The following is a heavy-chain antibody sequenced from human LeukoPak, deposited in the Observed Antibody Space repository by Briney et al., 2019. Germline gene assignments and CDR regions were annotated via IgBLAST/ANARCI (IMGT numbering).Heavy chain of an antibody. D-gene: IGHD3-22*01. CDR2: INHSGST. V-gene: IGHV4-34*01. CDR3: ARTSAHYYDSSGYFYFDY. Sequence: SETLSLTCAVYGGSLSGYYWSWIRQPPGKGLEWIGEINHSGSTNYNPSLKSRVTISVDTSKNQFSLKLSSVTAADTAVYYCARTSAHYYDSSGYFYFDYWGQGTLVTVSS. CDR1: GGSLSGYY. J-gene: IGHJ4*02.